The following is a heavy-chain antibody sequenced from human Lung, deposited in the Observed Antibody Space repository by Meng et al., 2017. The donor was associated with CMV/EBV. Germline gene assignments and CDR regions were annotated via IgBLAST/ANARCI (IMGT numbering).Heavy chain of an antibody. D-gene: IGHD1-26*01. CDR1: GYTFTSYD. Sequence: ASVKVSRKASGYTFTSYDINWVRQATGQGLEWMGWMNPNSGNTGYAQKFQGRVTMTRNTSISTAYMELSSLRSEDTAVYYCSTVGWTRTIDYWGQGTLVTVSS. V-gene: IGHV1-8*01. CDR2: MNPNSGNT. J-gene: IGHJ4*02. CDR3: STVGWTRTIDY.